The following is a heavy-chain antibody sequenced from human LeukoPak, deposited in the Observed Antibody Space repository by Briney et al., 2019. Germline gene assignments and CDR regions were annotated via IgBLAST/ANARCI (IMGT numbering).Heavy chain of an antibody. V-gene: IGHV1-69*05. CDR1: GGTFSSYA. CDR3: ARKQLSRGPFDY. D-gene: IGHD6-6*01. CDR2: IIPIFGTA. Sequence: ASVKVSCKASGGTFSSYAISWVRQAPGQGLEWMGGIIPIFGTANYAQKFQGRVTITTDESTSTAYMELSSLRSEDTAVYYCARKQLSRGPFDYWGQGTLVTVSS. J-gene: IGHJ4*02.